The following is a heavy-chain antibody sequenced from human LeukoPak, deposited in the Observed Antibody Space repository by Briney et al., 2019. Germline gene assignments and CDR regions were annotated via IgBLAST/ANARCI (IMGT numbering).Heavy chain of an antibody. CDR3: ARESVRIAAAERGYFDY. D-gene: IGHD6-13*01. V-gene: IGHV1-69*05. CDR1: AGTFSSYA. CDR2: IIPIFGTA. Sequence: SVKVSCKASAGTFSSYAISWVRQAPGQGLEWMGGIIPIFGTANYAQKFQGRVTITTDESTSTAYMELSSLRSEDTAVYYCARESVRIAAAERGYFDYWGQGTLVTVSS. J-gene: IGHJ4*02.